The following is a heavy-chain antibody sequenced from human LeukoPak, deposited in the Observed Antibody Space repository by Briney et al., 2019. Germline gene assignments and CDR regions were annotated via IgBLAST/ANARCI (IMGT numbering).Heavy chain of an antibody. CDR1: GGSISSSSYY. CDR3: AGDSSSWERFDP. Sequence: KPSETLSLTCTVSGGSISSSSYYWGWIRQPPGKGLEWIGSIYYSGSTYYNPSLKSRVTISVDTSKNQFSLKLSSVTAADTAVYYCAGDSSSWERFDPWGQGTLVTVSS. D-gene: IGHD6-13*01. J-gene: IGHJ5*02. CDR2: IYYSGST. V-gene: IGHV4-39*01.